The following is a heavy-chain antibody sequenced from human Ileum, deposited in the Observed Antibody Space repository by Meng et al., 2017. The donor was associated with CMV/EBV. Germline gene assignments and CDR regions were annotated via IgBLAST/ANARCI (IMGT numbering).Heavy chain of an antibody. CDR2: IDNEGSGA. J-gene: IGHJ5*02. Sequence: GGSLRLSCVASGFTFNNYWMHWVRQPPGGGLVWLSRIDNEGSGAIYADSVRGRFTVSRDNARNTVYLQMNNLRDEDTAVYYCARDTPHNAFEPWGHGTLVTVSS. D-gene: IGHD2-15*01. V-gene: IGHV3-74*01. CDR3: ARDTPHNAFEP. CDR1: GFTFNNYW.